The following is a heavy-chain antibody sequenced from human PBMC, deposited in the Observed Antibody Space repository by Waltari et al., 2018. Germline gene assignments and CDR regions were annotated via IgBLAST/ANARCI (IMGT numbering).Heavy chain of an antibody. Sequence: QVQLQQWGAGLLKPSETLSLTCAVYGGSFSGYYWSWIRQPPGKGLEWIGEINHSGSTNDNPSLKSRVTISVDTSKNQFSLKLSSVTAADTAVYYCATITGGWWFDPWGQGTLVTVSS. CDR1: GGSFSGYY. V-gene: IGHV4-34*01. D-gene: IGHD1-20*01. J-gene: IGHJ5*02. CDR2: INHSGST. CDR3: ATITGGWWFDP.